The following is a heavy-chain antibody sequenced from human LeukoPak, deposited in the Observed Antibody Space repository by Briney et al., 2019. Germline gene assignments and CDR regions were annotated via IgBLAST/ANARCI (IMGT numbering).Heavy chain of an antibody. D-gene: IGHD3-22*01. J-gene: IGHJ4*02. V-gene: IGHV1-46*01. CDR2: INPSGGST. CDR3: ARPYYDSSGYYYYFDY. CDR1: GYTFTSYY. Sequence: ASVKVSCKASGYTFTSYYMHWVRQAPGQGLEWMGIINPSGGSTSYAQKFQGRVTMTRDTSTSTVYMELSSLRSEDTAVYYCARPYYDSSGYYYYFDYWGQGTLVTVPS.